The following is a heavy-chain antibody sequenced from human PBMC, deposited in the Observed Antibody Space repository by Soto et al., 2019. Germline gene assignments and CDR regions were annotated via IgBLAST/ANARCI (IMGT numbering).Heavy chain of an antibody. CDR1: GGSISSYY. D-gene: IGHD2-2*01. Sequence: SETLSLTCTVSGGSISSYYWNWIRQPPGKGLEWIGYIYYSGSTNYNPSLKSRVTISVDTSKNQFSLKLSSVTAADTAVYYCARERAIVVVPAATYYYYGMDVWGQGTTVTVSS. J-gene: IGHJ6*02. CDR2: IYYSGST. CDR3: ARERAIVVVPAATYYYYGMDV. V-gene: IGHV4-59*01.